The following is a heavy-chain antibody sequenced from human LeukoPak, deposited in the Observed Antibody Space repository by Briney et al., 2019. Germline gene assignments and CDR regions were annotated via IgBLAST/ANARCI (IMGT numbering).Heavy chain of an antibody. Sequence: ASVKVSCKASGFTFTSSAVQWVRQARGQRLEWIGWIVVGSGNTNYAQKFQERVTITRDMSTSTAYMELSSLRSGDTAVYYCAAVIRYDSSGYPSDYWGQGTLVTVSS. J-gene: IGHJ4*02. CDR3: AAVIRYDSSGYPSDY. D-gene: IGHD3-22*01. V-gene: IGHV1-58*01. CDR2: IVVGSGNT. CDR1: GFTFTSSA.